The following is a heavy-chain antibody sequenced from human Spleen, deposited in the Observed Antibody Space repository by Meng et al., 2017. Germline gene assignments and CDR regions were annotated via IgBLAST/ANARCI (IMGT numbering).Heavy chain of an antibody. CDR1: GDTFTYYH. CDR2: NNPRDGDT. CDR3: ARERDATYYFHN. D-gene: IGHD5-24*01. Sequence: QVQVVQSEAEMKRPGASVKVSCKASGDTFTYYHIHWLRQAPGKGLEWVGINNPRDGDTSYSQKLRGRVTLTRDTSTSTAYMELSSLSSGDTAVYYCARERDATYYFHNWGQGTLVTVSS. J-gene: IGHJ4*02. V-gene: IGHV1-46*04.